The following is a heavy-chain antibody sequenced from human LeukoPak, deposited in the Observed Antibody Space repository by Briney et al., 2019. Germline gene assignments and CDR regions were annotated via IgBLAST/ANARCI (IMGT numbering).Heavy chain of an antibody. D-gene: IGHD5-18*01. CDR2: IYYSGST. J-gene: IGHJ6*03. CDR3: ARDRPRLRGYSYGYYYYMDV. V-gene: IGHV4-39*07. Sequence: SETLSLTCTVSGGSTSSSSYYWGWIRQPPGKGLEWIGSIYYSGSTYYNPSLKSRVTISVDTSKNQFSLKLSSVTVADTAVYYCARDRPRLRGYSYGYYYYMDVWGKGTTVTVSS. CDR1: GGSTSSSSYY.